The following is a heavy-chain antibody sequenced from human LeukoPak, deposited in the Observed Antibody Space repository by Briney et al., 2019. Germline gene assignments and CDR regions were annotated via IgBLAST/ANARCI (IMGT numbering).Heavy chain of an antibody. CDR2: LSGTGGNT. J-gene: IGHJ4*02. CDR1: GFTFRHSW. D-gene: IGHD5-18*01. Sequence: PGGSLRLSCEASGFTFRHSWLSWVRQAPGKGLEWVSNLSGTGGNTNYADSVKGRLTISRDNSKNTLYLRIHRLRAEDTAVYYCAKGNSYGSPKYFDYWGQGILVTVSS. V-gene: IGHV3-23*01. CDR3: AKGNSYGSPKYFDY.